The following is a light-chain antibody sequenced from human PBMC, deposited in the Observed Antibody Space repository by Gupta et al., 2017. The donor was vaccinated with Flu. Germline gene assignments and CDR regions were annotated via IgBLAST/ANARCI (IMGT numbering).Light chain of an antibody. CDR1: SSNIRSNT. Sequence: QAVLTQPLSASGTPGQRVIFTLSVSSSNIRSNTVNWYQQLPGTAPKLLIYSNNQRPSGVPDRFSGSKSGTSASLAISGLQSEDEADYYCAAWDDSLNGPVFGGGTKLTVL. J-gene: IGLJ3*02. V-gene: IGLV1-44*01. CDR3: AAWDDSLNGPV. CDR2: SNN.